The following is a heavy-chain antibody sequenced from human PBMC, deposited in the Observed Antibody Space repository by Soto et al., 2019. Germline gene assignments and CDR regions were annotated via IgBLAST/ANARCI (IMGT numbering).Heavy chain of an antibody. Sequence: GGSLRLSCAASGFTFSDSSMHWVRQASGKGLEWVGLVRSKTDNYATAYAASVRGRFTISRDDSKSTAYLQMNSLRAEDTAVYYCAKPPTTETTYNWYLDLWGRGTLVTVSS. D-gene: IGHD4-17*01. CDR3: AKPPTTETTYNWYLDL. J-gene: IGHJ2*01. CDR2: VRSKTDNYAT. V-gene: IGHV3-73*01. CDR1: GFTFSDSS.